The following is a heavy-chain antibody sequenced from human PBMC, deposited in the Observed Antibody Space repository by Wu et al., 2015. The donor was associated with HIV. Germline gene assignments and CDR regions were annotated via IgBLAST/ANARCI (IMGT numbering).Heavy chain of an antibody. Sequence: QDLLVQSGAEVKKPGASVRVACKVFGYSLTDLSVHWVRQAPGKGLEWMGGSDPEDGETVYAQKFQGRVTLTEGTSTDTAYMELTRLRSEDTAVYYCATLIRYNLNDKADAFDSWGHGTMVTVSS. J-gene: IGHJ3*01. CDR1: GYSLTDLS. D-gene: IGHD1-1*01. CDR2: SDPEDGET. CDR3: ATLIRYNLNDKADAFDS. V-gene: IGHV1-24*01.